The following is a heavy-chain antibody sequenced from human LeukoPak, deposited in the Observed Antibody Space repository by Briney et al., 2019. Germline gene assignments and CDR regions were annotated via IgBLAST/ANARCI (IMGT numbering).Heavy chain of an antibody. Sequence: GGCVPPACAASGFTFSNYAMNWVRQAPGKGLEWVSSISRSGNVIYNGDSVKGRFTISRDNAKNSLYLQMNSLRAEDTAVYYCARVQTTGRTWGQGTLPSVSA. CDR3: ARVQTTGRT. V-gene: IGHV3-21*01. CDR1: GFTFSNYA. J-gene: IGHJ1*01. D-gene: IGHD1-14*01. CDR2: ISRSGNVI.